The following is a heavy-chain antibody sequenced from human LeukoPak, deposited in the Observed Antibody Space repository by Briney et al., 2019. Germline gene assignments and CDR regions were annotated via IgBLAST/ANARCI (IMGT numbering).Heavy chain of an antibody. J-gene: IGHJ4*02. V-gene: IGHV3-30*02. D-gene: IGHD6-19*01. CDR1: GFTFSSYG. CDR2: IRYDGSNK. CDR3: AKGLVAVAGESVYFDY. Sequence: PGGSLRLSCAAFGFTFSSYGMHWVRQAPGKGLERVAFIRYDGSNKYYADSVKGRFTISRDNSKNTLYLQMNSLRAEDTAVYYCAKGLVAVAGESVYFDYWGQGTLVTVSS.